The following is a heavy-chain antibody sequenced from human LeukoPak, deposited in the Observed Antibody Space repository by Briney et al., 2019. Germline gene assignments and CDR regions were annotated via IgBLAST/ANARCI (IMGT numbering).Heavy chain of an antibody. Sequence: KTSETLSLTCTVSGGSISSTTYYWAWIRQPPGKGLEWIGSIYKTGSTNYSPSLRSRVFISVDTSNNQFSLNLNSVTAADTAVYYCAASRRRIGSSWYARFDYWGQGTLVTVSS. CDR1: GGSISSTTYY. V-gene: IGHV4-39*07. CDR2: IYKTGST. J-gene: IGHJ4*02. D-gene: IGHD6-13*01. CDR3: AASRRRIGSSWYARFDY.